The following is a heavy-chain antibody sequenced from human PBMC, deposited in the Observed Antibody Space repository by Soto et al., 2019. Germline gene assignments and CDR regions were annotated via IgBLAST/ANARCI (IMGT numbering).Heavy chain of an antibody. CDR3: VKDNMVRGVIGYYDY. Sequence: EMQLLESGGGLVQPGGSLRLSYAASGFTFSSYAMSWVRQAPGKGLEWVSAISGSGGSTYYAGSVKGRFTISRDNSKNTLYLQMNSLGAEDTAVYYCVKDNMVRGVIGYYDYWGQGTLVTVSS. J-gene: IGHJ4*02. CDR1: GFTFSSYA. CDR2: ISGSGGST. V-gene: IGHV3-23*01. D-gene: IGHD3-10*01.